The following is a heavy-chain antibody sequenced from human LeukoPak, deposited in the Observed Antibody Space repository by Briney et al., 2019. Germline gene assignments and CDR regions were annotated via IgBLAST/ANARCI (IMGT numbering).Heavy chain of an antibody. Sequence: PGGSLRLSCAASGFTFSSYWMSWVRQAPGKGLEWAANIKQDGSEKYYVDSVKGRFTISRDNAKNSLYLQMNSLRAEDTAVYYCARGSGYDPLYYFDYWGQGTLVTVSP. CDR1: GFTFSSYW. CDR2: IKQDGSEK. CDR3: ARGSGYDPLYYFDY. J-gene: IGHJ4*02. V-gene: IGHV3-7*01. D-gene: IGHD5-12*01.